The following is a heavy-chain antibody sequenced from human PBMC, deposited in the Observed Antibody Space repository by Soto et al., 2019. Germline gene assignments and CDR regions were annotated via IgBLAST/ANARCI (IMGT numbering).Heavy chain of an antibody. CDR1: GVSISRDY. Sequence: QVQPQESGPGLLKPSETLSLTCTVSGVSISRDYWSWIRQSAGKGLEWVGRISINGNTNYNPSVKSRVTMSVDRSKNQFSLKLTSVTAADTAVYYCARTGLPDVKGAFDIWGQGTVVTVSP. J-gene: IGHJ3*02. V-gene: IGHV4-4*07. CDR2: ISINGNT. CDR3: ARTGLPDVKGAFDI.